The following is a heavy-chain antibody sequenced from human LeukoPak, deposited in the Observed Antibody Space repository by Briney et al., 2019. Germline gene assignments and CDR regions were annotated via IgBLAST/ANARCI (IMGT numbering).Heavy chain of an antibody. Sequence: GGSLRLSCAASGFSFSSYSMHWVRQAPGKGLQWFSSISRSSNYKFYADSVKGRFTISRDNAKNSLYLQMNSLRAEDTAVYHCARDLIYGSGEYWGQGTLVTVSS. V-gene: IGHV3-21*01. CDR1: GFSFSSYS. J-gene: IGHJ4*02. CDR3: ARDLIYGSGEY. CDR2: ISRSSNYK. D-gene: IGHD3-10*01.